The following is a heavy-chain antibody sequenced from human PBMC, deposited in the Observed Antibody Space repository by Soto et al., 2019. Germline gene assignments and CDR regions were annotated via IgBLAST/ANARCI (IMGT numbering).Heavy chain of an antibody. CDR2: IYHSGST. Sequence: PSETLSLTCAVSGGSISSSNWWSWVRPPPGKGLEWIGEIYHSGSTNYNPSLKSRVTISVDKSKNQFSLKLSSVTAADTAVYYCARLYMVRGVMDWFDPWGQGTLVTVSS. J-gene: IGHJ5*02. V-gene: IGHV4-4*02. CDR3: ARLYMVRGVMDWFDP. CDR1: GGSISSSNW. D-gene: IGHD3-10*01.